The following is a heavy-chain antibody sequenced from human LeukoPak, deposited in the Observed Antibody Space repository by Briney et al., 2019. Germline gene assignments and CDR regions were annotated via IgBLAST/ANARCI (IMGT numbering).Heavy chain of an antibody. D-gene: IGHD2-2*02. V-gene: IGHV3-30*02. CDR3: AKTSDQLLYSKFDF. CDR2: IQYDGSFK. CDR1: GFTFSFYV. J-gene: IGHJ4*02. Sequence: PGGSLRLSCSTSGFTFSFYVMHWVRQAPGKGLEWVAFIQYDGSFKFYADSVQGRFSISRDNSKNTLFLQMNSLRADDTAVYYCAKTSDQLLYSKFDFWGQGTLVTVSS.